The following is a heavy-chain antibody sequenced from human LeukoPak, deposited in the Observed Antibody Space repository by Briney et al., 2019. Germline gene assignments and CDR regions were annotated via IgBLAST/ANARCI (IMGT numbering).Heavy chain of an antibody. J-gene: IGHJ3*02. CDR3: AREEEDTAMGGVGAFDI. D-gene: IGHD5-18*01. CDR1: GGSISSSSYY. Sequence: SETLSLTCTVSGGSISSSSYYWGWIRQPPGKGLEWIGSIYYSGSTYYNPSLKSRVTISVDTSKNQFSLKLSSVTAADTAVYYCAREEEDTAMGGVGAFDIWGQGTMVTVSS. V-gene: IGHV4-39*07. CDR2: IYYSGST.